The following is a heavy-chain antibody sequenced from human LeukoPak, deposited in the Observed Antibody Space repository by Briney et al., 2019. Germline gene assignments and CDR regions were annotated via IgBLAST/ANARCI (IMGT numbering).Heavy chain of an antibody. CDR1: GFTFSDYY. Sequence: GGSLRLSCAASGFTFSDYYMNWVRQAPGKVLEWLSYISGSGTTISYADSVKGRFTISRDNAKKSLYLQMHSLRAEDTAVYYCARDFIYCSGGNCWVDYWGQGTLVTVSS. D-gene: IGHD2-15*01. CDR2: ISGSGTTI. V-gene: IGHV3-11*04. CDR3: ARDFIYCSGGNCWVDY. J-gene: IGHJ4*02.